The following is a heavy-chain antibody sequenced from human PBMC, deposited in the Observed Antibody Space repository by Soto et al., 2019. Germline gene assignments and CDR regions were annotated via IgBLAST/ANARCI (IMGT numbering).Heavy chain of an antibody. D-gene: IGHD2-2*01. J-gene: IGHJ6*02. Sequence: ASVKVSCKASRYTFTGYYMHWVRQAPGQGLEWMGWINPNSGDTSYPHKFQGRVIMTRDTSITTAYMELSRLRSDDTSVYYCARGHRSSPSCYGSDYYYCLAFWGQGTTVTGSS. CDR3: ARGHRSSPSCYGSDYYYCLAF. CDR2: INPNSGDT. CDR1: RYTFTGYY. V-gene: IGHV1-2*07.